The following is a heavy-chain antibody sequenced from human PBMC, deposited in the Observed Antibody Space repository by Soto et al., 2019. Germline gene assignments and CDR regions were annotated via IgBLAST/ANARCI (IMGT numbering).Heavy chain of an antibody. CDR1: GSPFTSHY. J-gene: IGHJ4*02. Sequence: ASVKVSCKASGSPFTSHYMHWVRPANGQGLEWMGIINPSGGSTSYAQKFQGRVPMTRDTSTSTVYLELSSQSHADPAVYYCARIRWTNETDYWGQGT. CDR3: ARIRWTNETDY. V-gene: IGHV1-46*01. D-gene: IGHD3-16*01. CDR2: INPSGGST.